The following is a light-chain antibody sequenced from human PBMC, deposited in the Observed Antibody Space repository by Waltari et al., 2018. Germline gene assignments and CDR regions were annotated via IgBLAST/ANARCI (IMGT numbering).Light chain of an antibody. CDR1: QSVSSN. V-gene: IGKV3-15*01. Sequence: EIVMTQAPAIMSVSPGERANLSCSASQSVSSNLAWYQQKPGQAPRLLIYGASTRATGIPARFIGSGSGTEFTLTISSLQSEDFAVYYCQQYNNWPPGITFGPGTKVDIK. CDR2: GAS. CDR3: QQYNNWPPGIT. J-gene: IGKJ3*01.